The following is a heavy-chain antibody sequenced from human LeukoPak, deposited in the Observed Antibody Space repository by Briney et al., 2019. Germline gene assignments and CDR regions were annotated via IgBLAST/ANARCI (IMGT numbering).Heavy chain of an antibody. CDR1: GLTFSSYA. V-gene: IGHV3-23*01. CDR2: IGGSDGST. J-gene: IGHJ4*02. D-gene: IGHD6-19*01. Sequence: GGSLRLSCAASGLTFSSYAMNWVRQAPGKGLEWVSAIGGSDGSTYYADSVKGRFTISRDNSKNTLYLQMNSLRAEDTAVYYCAKDRGIAVAGSFDYWGQGTLVTVSS. CDR3: AKDRGIAVAGSFDY.